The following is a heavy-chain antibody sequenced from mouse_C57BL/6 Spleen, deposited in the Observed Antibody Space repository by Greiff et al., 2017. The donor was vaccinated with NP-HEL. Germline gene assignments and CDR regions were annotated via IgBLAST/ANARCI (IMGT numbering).Heavy chain of an antibody. D-gene: IGHD2-3*01. CDR1: GYTFTGYW. J-gene: IGHJ4*01. Sequence: VQLQQSGAELMKPGASVKLSCKATGYTFTGYWIEWVKQRPGHGLEWIGEILPGSGSTNYTEKFKGKATFTADTSSNTAYMQLSSLTTEDSAIYYCASGDDGYYVYYAMDYWGQGTSVTVSS. CDR3: ASGDDGYYVYYAMDY. V-gene: IGHV1-9*01. CDR2: ILPGSGST.